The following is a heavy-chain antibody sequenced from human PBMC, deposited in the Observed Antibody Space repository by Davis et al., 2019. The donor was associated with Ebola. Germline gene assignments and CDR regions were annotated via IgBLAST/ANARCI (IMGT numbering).Heavy chain of an antibody. CDR2: ISSSSSTI. Sequence: GESLKISCAASGFTFSSYSMNWVRQAPGKGLEWVSYISSSSSTIYYADSVKGRFTISRDNAKNSLYLQMNSLRDEDTAVYYCARTSDDYYYYMDVWGKGTTVTVSS. CDR1: GFTFSSYS. V-gene: IGHV3-48*02. J-gene: IGHJ6*03. CDR3: ARTSDDYYYYMDV. D-gene: IGHD3-10*01.